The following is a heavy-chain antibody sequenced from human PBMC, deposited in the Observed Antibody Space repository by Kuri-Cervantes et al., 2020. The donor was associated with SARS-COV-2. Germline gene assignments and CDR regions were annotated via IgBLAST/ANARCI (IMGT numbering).Heavy chain of an antibody. CDR1: GFTFSSYA. D-gene: IGHD1-26*01. V-gene: IGHV3-66*03. CDR2: IYSCGST. J-gene: IGHJ4*02. Sequence: GESLKISCAASGFTFSSYAMSWVRQAPGKGLEWVSVIYSCGSTYYADSVKGRFTISRDNSKNTLYLQMNSLRAEDTAVYYCAKDLWQWELLGKVFDYWGQGTMVTVSS. CDR3: AKDLWQWELLGKVFDY.